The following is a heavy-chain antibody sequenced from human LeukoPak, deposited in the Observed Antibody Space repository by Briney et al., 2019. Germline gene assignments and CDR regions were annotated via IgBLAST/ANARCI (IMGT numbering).Heavy chain of an antibody. CDR2: INPASGAT. J-gene: IGHJ4*02. Sequence: ASVKVSCKASGYTFAGYYMHWVRQAPGQGLEWMGWINPASGATYYAQKFQDRVTMTRDTSITTGYMELSRLISDDTAMYYCASYYDSSGYHPSRFDYWGQGTLVTVSS. D-gene: IGHD3-22*01. V-gene: IGHV1-2*02. CDR1: GYTFAGYY. CDR3: ASYYDSSGYHPSRFDY.